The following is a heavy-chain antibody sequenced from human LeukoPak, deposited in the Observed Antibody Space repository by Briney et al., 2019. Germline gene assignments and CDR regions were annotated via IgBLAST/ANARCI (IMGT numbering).Heavy chain of an antibody. Sequence: GASVKVSCKASGYTFTSYGISWVRQAPGQGLEWMGWISAYNGNTNYAQKLQGRVTMTTDTSTSTAYMELRSLRSDDTAVYYCARVGSGYSSGWYFDYWGQGTLVTVSS. CDR1: GYTFTSYG. CDR2: ISAYNGNT. D-gene: IGHD6-19*01. CDR3: ARVGSGYSSGWYFDY. V-gene: IGHV1-18*01. J-gene: IGHJ4*02.